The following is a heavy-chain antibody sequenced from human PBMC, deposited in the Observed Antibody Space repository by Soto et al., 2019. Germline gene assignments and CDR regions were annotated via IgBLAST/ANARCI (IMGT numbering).Heavy chain of an antibody. J-gene: IGHJ4*02. CDR3: AKSPTMVRGLIFDY. V-gene: IGHV3-23*01. CDR1: GFTFSSYS. Sequence: GGSLRLSCAASGFTFSSYSLSWVRQAPGKGLDWVSAIRGSGDNTYYADSVKGRFTISRDNTKNTLYLQMSSLRAEDTAVYYCAKSPTMVRGLIFDYWGQGALVTVSS. CDR2: IRGSGDNT. D-gene: IGHD3-10*01.